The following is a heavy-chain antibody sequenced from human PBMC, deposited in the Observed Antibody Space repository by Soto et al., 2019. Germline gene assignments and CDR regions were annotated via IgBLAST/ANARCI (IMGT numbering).Heavy chain of an antibody. Sequence: GGSLRLSCTASGFPFRSYGMTWVRQAPGKGLEWVSTIGGSGGSTHYTDSVKGRFTISRDNSKNTLYLQMNSLRAEDTAVYYCAKKSGPITTTPFYYYYYMDVWGKGTTVTVSS. CDR1: GFPFRSYG. CDR3: AKKSGPITTTPFYYYYYMDV. CDR2: IGGSGGST. V-gene: IGHV3-23*01. D-gene: IGHD1-26*01. J-gene: IGHJ6*03.